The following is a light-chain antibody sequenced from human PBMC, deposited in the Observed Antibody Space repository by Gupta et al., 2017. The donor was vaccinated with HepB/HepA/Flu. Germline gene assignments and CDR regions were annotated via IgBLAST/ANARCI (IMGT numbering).Light chain of an antibody. CDR2: ASS. Sequence: DLQLTQPPSSLSASVGDSVTITCRASQGVSSYFAWYQQKPGKAPKILIYASSTVQSGVPSRFSGSGSGPEFTLTTSSLQPEDFADDYGHQLDDYPITCGQGTRLEIK. CDR3: HQLDDYPIT. CDR1: QGVSSY. V-gene: IGKV1-9*01. J-gene: IGKJ5*01.